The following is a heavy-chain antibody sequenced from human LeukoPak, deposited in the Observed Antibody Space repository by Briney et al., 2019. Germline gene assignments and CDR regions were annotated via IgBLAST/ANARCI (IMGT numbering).Heavy chain of an antibody. CDR1: GGTFSSYA. D-gene: IGHD6-13*01. Sequence: ASVKVSCKASGGTFSSYAISWVRQAPGQGLEWMGGIIPIFGTANYAQKFQGRVTITADESTSKAYMELSSLRSEDTAVYYCASLWGSPGIAAAGTDFDYWGQGTLVTVSS. V-gene: IGHV1-69*13. CDR2: IIPIFGTA. J-gene: IGHJ4*02. CDR3: ASLWGSPGIAAAGTDFDY.